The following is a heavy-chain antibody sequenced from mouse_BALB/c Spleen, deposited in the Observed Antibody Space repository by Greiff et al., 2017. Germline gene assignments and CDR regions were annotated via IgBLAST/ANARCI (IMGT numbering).Heavy chain of an antibody. V-gene: IGHV3-6*02. D-gene: IGHD2-10*01. CDR1: GYSITSGYY. CDR2: ISYDGSN. CDR3: ARTYYGNFDY. J-gene: IGHJ2*01. Sequence: EVKVEESGPGLVKPSQSLSLTCSVTGYSITSGYYWNWIRQFPGNKLEWMGYISYDGSNNYNPSLKNRISITRDTSKNQFFLKLNSVTTEDTATYYCARTYYGNFDYWGQGTTLTVSS.